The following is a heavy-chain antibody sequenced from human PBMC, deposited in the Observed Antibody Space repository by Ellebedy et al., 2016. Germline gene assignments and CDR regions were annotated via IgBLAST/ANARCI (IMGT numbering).Heavy chain of an antibody. D-gene: IGHD3-9*01. CDR2: IRSKPYGGTP. CDR3: TRFNFGLERYFDWFDY. V-gene: IGHV3-49*03. Sequence: GGSLRLXXTASGFTFGDYAMNWFRQAPGKGLEWVGFIRSKPYGGTPEYAASVKGRFTISRDDSKSIAYLQMNSLKSEDTAVYYCTRFNFGLERYFDWFDYWGQGTLVIVSS. J-gene: IGHJ4*02. CDR1: GFTFGDYA.